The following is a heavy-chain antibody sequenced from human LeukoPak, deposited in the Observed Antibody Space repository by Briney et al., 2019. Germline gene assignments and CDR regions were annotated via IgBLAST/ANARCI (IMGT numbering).Heavy chain of an antibody. D-gene: IGHD5-12*01. V-gene: IGHV3-74*01. J-gene: IGHJ4*02. Sequence: GGSLRLSCAGSGLTFSSYWMHWVRQAPGKGLVWVSRIKGDGSSTSYADSVKGRFTISKDNTKNTLYLQMNSLRAEDTAVYYCAGWGDSGYDHSWGQGTLVTVSS. CDR2: IKGDGSST. CDR1: GLTFSSYW. CDR3: AGWGDSGYDHS.